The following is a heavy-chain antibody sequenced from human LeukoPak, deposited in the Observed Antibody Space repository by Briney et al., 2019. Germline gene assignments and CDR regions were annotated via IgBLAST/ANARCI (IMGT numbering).Heavy chain of an antibody. CDR2: IRFDGTRK. CDR3: VRDQSGSFIYDH. CDR1: GFIFSSYG. V-gene: IGHV3-30*02. Sequence: PGGSLRLSCAASGFIFSSYGMDWIRQAPGKGPEWVAFIRFDGTRKDYADSVKGRFTISRDNTKNMVYLQMNSLRPEDTSVYYCVRDQSGSFIYDHWGQGTLVTVSS. D-gene: IGHD1-26*01. J-gene: IGHJ4*02.